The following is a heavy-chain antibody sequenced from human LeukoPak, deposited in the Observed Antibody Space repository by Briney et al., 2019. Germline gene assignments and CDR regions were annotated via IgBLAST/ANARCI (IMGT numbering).Heavy chain of an antibody. J-gene: IGHJ5*02. D-gene: IGHD6-19*01. CDR2: IIPIFGTA. CDR3: ARSQWPKAFNWFDP. V-gene: IGHV1-69*05. CDR1: GGTFSSYA. Sequence: ASVKVSCKASGGTFSSYAISWVRQAPGQGLEWIGGIIPIFGTANYAQKFQGRVTITTDESTSTAYMELSSLRSEDTAVYYCARSQWPKAFNWFDPWGQGTLVTVSS.